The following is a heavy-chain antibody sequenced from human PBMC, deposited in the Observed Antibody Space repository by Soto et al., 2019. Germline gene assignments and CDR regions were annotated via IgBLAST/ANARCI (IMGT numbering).Heavy chain of an antibody. CDR3: TTVATNSYNWLDP. CDR1: GFTFNTYW. V-gene: IGHV3-74*01. J-gene: IGHJ5*02. CDR2: INSDGTRT. D-gene: IGHD5-12*01. Sequence: EVQLVESGGTLVQPGGSLRLSCAASGFTFNTYWMHWVRQAPGKGLVWVSRINSDGTRTTYADSVKDRFTISRDNAKNTVQLQMNSQRAEDTAVYYCTTVATNSYNWLDPWGQGTLVTVSS.